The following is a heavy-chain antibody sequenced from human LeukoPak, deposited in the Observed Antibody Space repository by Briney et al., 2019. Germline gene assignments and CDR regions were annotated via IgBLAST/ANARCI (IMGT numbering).Heavy chain of an antibody. V-gene: IGHV1-18*01. Sequence: ASVKVSCKASGYTFTSYGISWVRQAPGQGLEWMGWISAYNSNTNYAQKLQGRVTMTTDTSTSTAYMELRSLRSDDTAVYYCARRDPSSGYDYFDYWGQGTLVTVSS. J-gene: IGHJ4*02. D-gene: IGHD5-12*01. CDR3: ARRDPSSGYDYFDY. CDR2: ISAYNSNT. CDR1: GYTFTSYG.